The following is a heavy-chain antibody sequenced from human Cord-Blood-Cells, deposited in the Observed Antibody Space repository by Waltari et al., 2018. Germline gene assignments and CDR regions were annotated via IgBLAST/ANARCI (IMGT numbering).Heavy chain of an antibody. D-gene: IGHD3-10*01. CDR2: ISSSSSYI. Sequence: EVQLVESGGGLVKPGGSLRLSCAASGFTFSSYSMNWVRQAPGKGLEGVSSISSSSSYIYYADSVKGRFTISRDNAKNSLYLQMNSLRAEDTAVCYCAGWGFGGAFDIWGQGTMVTVSS. CDR3: AGWGFGGAFDI. V-gene: IGHV3-21*01. CDR1: GFTFSSYS. J-gene: IGHJ3*02.